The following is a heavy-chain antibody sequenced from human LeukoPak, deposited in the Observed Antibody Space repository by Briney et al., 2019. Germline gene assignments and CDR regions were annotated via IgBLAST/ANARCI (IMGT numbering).Heavy chain of an antibody. CDR1: GYTFTSYG. J-gene: IGHJ4*02. Sequence: ASVKVSCKASGYTFTSYGISWVRQAPGQGLEWMGWISAYNGNTNYAQELQGRVTMTTDTSTSTAYMELRSLRSDDTAVYYCARDVVSGSYLTFADYWGQGTLVTVSS. CDR3: ARDVVSGSYLTFADY. D-gene: IGHD1-26*01. V-gene: IGHV1-18*01. CDR2: ISAYNGNT.